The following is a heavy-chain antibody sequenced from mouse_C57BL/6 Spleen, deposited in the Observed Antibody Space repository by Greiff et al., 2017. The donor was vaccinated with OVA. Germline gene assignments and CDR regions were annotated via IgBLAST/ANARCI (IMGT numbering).Heavy chain of an antibody. CDR3: ARQRDSTPFAY. V-gene: IGHV1-42*01. D-gene: IGHD2-5*01. J-gene: IGHJ3*01. CDR1: GYSFTGYY. Sequence: DVKLEESGPELVKPGASVKISCKASGYSFTGYYMNWVKQSPEKSLEWIGEINPSTGGTTYNQKFKAKATLTVDKSSSTAYMQLKSLTSEDSAVYYCARQRDSTPFAYWGQGTLVTVSA. CDR2: INPSTGGT.